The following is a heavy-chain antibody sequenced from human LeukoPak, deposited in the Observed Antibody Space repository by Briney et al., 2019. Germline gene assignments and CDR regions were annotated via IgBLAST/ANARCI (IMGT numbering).Heavy chain of an antibody. D-gene: IGHD1-7*01. Sequence: SVKVSCKASGGTFSSYAISWVRQAPGQGLEWMGGIIPIFGTANYAQKFQGRVTITADKSTSTAYMELSSLRSEDTAVYYCARAAEELEYYFDYWGQGTLVTVSS. V-gene: IGHV1-69*06. CDR2: IIPIFGTA. CDR1: GGTFSSYA. J-gene: IGHJ4*02. CDR3: ARAAEELEYYFDY.